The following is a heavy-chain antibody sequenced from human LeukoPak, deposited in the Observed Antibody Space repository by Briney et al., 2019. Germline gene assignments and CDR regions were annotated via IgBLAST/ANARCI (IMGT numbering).Heavy chain of an antibody. V-gene: IGHV4-34*01. Sequence: SETQSLTCAVYGGSFSGYYWSWIRQPPGKGLEWIGEINHSGSTNYNPSLKSRVTISVDTSKNQFSLKLTSVTAADTAVYYCARSYGGHSVCDAFDIWGQGTMVTVSS. D-gene: IGHD4-23*01. CDR3: ARSYGGHSVCDAFDI. CDR2: INHSGST. J-gene: IGHJ3*02. CDR1: GGSFSGYY.